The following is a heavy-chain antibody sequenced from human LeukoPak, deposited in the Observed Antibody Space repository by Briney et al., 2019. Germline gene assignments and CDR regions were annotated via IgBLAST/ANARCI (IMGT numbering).Heavy chain of an antibody. D-gene: IGHD1/OR15-1a*01. J-gene: IGHJ5*02. CDR2: IYYTGST. V-gene: IGHV4-59*01. CDR3: ARGGTNRQAWFDP. Sequence: SETLSLTCTVSGGSISTYYWSWIRQPPGKGLEWIGYIYYTGSTNYNPSLKSRVTISVDTSKNQFSLKLSSVTAADTAVYYCARGGTNRQAWFDPWGQGTLVTVSS. CDR1: GGSISTYY.